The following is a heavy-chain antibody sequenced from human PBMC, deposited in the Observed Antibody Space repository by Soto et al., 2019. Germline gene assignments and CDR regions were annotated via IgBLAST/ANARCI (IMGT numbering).Heavy chain of an antibody. J-gene: IGHJ6*02. CDR1: GGTFSSYA. V-gene: IGHV1-69*01. Sequence: QVQLVQSGAEVKKPGSSVKVSCKASGGTFSSYAISWVRQAPGQGLEWMGGIIPIFGTANYAQKFQGRVTITADESTSTAYMELSSLRSEDTAVYYCARGSFSSVTPFGYYYYGMDVWGQGTTVTVSS. CDR3: ARGSFSSVTPFGYYYYGMDV. D-gene: IGHD6-19*01. CDR2: IIPIFGTA.